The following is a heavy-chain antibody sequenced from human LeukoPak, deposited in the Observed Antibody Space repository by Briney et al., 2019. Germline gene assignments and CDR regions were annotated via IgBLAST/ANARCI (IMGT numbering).Heavy chain of an antibody. V-gene: IGHV3-21*01. J-gene: IGHJ6*04. D-gene: IGHD3-10*01. CDR1: GFTFSSYS. CDR3: AREFMVRGVIIS. Sequence: GGSLRLSCAASGFTFSSYSMNWVRQAPGKGLEWVSSTSSSSSYIYYADSVKGRFTISRDNAKNSLYLQMNSLRAEDTAVYYCAREFMVRGVIISWGKGTTVTVSS. CDR2: TSSSSSYI.